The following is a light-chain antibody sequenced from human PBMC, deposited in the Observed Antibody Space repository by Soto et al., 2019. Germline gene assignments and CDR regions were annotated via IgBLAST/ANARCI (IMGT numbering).Light chain of an antibody. CDR3: QQYNTWPLT. V-gene: IGKV2-28*01. Sequence: DIVLTQSPLSLPVTPGEPASISCTSSQSLLHSNGYLCLDWYVQKPGQPPQLLIFLGSNRAPGVPDRFSGSGSGTHFTLEISRVEAEDVGVYYCQQYNTWPLTFGGGTKVEIK. CDR1: QSLLHSNGYLC. J-gene: IGKJ4*01. CDR2: LGS.